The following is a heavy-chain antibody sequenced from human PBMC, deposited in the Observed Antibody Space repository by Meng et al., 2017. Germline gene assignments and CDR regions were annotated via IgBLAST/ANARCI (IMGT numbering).Heavy chain of an antibody. J-gene: IGHJ3*02. CDR1: GFTFRTYW. CDR2: IKEDGNVR. Sequence: GGSLRLSCAASGFTFRTYWMSWIRQVPGKGPEWVANIKEDGNVRQYVDSVKGRFTISRDNAENLLYLQMNSLRAEDTAVYYCAIDGDRGSAFRSFDIWGQGTMVTVSS. CDR3: AIDGDRGSAFRSFDI. D-gene: IGHD3-10*01. V-gene: IGHV3-7*01.